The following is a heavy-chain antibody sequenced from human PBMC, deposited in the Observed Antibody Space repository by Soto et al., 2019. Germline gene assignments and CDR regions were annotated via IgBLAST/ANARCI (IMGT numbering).Heavy chain of an antibody. Sequence: GGSLRLSCAASGFTFDDYAMHWVRQAPGKGLEWVSGISWNSGSIGYADSVQGRFTISRDNAKNSLYLQMNSLRAEDTALYYCAKDEGYDILTGYSAFDCWGRVTLVAVSS. CDR1: GFTFDDYA. J-gene: IGHJ4*02. CDR3: AKDEGYDILTGYSAFDC. D-gene: IGHD3-9*01. V-gene: IGHV3-9*01. CDR2: ISWNSGSI.